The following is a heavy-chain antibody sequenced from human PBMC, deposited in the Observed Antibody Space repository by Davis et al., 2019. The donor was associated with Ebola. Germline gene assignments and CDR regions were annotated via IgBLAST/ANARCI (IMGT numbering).Heavy chain of an antibody. CDR1: GYNFHSYW. Sequence: GESLKISCKGSGYNFHSYWIAWVRQMPGEGLEWMGIIYPHGFTTKYNPSFEGQVTMSADKSINTVYLQWSSLGASDTAIYYCARGNVANFFDPWGQGTQVTVSS. J-gene: IGHJ5*02. CDR3: ARGNVANFFDP. D-gene: IGHD5-12*01. V-gene: IGHV5-51*01. CDR2: IYPHGFTT.